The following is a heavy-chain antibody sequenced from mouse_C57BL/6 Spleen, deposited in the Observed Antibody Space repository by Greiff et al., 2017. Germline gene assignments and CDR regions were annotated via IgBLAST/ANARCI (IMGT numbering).Heavy chain of an antibody. J-gene: IGHJ3*01. CDR3: ARYNYGSSFAY. Sequence: VQLQQSGPELVKPGASVKISCKASGYSFTSYYIHWVKQRPGQGLEWIGWIYPGSGNTKYNEKFKGKATLTADTSSSTAYMQLSSLSSEDSAVYYCARYNYGSSFAYWGQGTLVTVSA. V-gene: IGHV1-66*01. CDR1: GYSFTSYY. CDR2: IYPGSGNT. D-gene: IGHD1-1*01.